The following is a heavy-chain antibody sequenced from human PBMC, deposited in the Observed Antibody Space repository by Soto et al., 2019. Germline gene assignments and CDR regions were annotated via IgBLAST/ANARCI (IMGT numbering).Heavy chain of an antibody. J-gene: IGHJ3*02. D-gene: IGHD3-22*01. CDR1: GYTFTSYG. CDR2: ISAYNGNT. V-gene: IGHV1-18*01. CDR3: ARDSHHTYYYDSSGYYYGDDAFDI. Sequence: ASVKVSCKASGYTFTSYGISWVRQAPGQGLEWMGWISAYNGNTNYAQKLQGRVTMTTDTSTSTAYMELRSLRSDDTAVYYCARDSHHTYYYDSSGYYYGDDAFDIWGQGTMVTVSS.